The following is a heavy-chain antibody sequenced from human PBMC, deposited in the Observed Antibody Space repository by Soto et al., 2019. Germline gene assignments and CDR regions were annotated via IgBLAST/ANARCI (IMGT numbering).Heavy chain of an antibody. CDR2: IRSKANSYAT. J-gene: IGHJ5*02. CDR3: TRRVTMVRGVYNWFDP. D-gene: IGHD3-10*01. V-gene: IGHV3-73*01. CDR1: GFTFSGSA. Sequence: GGSLRLSCAASGFTFSGSAMHWVRQASGKGLEWVGRIRSKANSYATAYAASVKGRFTISRDDSKNTAYLQMNSLKTEDTAVYYCTRRVTMVRGVYNWFDPWGQGTLVTVSS.